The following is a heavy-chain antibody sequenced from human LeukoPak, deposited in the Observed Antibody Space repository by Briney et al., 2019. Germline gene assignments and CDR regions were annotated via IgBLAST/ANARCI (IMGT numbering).Heavy chain of an antibody. CDR3: ASSTVVTSYYYYGMDV. V-gene: IGHV4-59*01. CDR2: IYYSGST. CDR1: GGSISSYY. Sequence: PSETLSLTCTVSGGSISSYYWSWIRQPPGKGLEWIGYIYYSGSTKYNPSLKSRVTISVDTSKSQFSLKLSSVTAADTAVYYCASSTVVTSYYYYGMDVWGQGTTVTVSS. D-gene: IGHD4-23*01. J-gene: IGHJ6*02.